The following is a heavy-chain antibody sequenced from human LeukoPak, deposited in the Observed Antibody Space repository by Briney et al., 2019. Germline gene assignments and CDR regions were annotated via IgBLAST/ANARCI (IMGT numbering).Heavy chain of an antibody. D-gene: IGHD3-10*01. CDR2: IYYSGST. CDR3: ARQFYYGSGSYWDNWFDP. J-gene: IGHJ5*02. Sequence: SETLSLTCTVSGGSISSYYWSWIRQPPGKGLEWIGYIYYSGSTNYNPSLKSRVTISVDTSKNQFSLKLSSVTAADTAVYYCARQFYYGSGSYWDNWFDPWGQGTLVTASS. V-gene: IGHV4-59*08. CDR1: GGSISSYY.